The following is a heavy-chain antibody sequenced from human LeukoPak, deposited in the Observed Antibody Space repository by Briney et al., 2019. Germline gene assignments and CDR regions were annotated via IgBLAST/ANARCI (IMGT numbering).Heavy chain of an antibody. CDR2: ISWNSGSI. J-gene: IGHJ5*02. D-gene: IGHD6-19*01. CDR1: GFTFDDYA. CDR3: AKDQDAGAVAGTFWCDP. Sequence: GGSLRLSCAASGFTFDDYAMYWVRQAPGKGLEWVSGISWNSGSIGDAVSVKGRFTISRDNAKNSLYLQMNSLRAEDTALYYCAKDQDAGAVAGTFWCDPWGQGTLVTVSS. V-gene: IGHV3-9*01.